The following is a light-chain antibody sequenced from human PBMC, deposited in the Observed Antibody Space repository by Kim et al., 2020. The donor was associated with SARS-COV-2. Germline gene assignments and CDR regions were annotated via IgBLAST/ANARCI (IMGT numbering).Light chain of an antibody. Sequence: SVTISCTGTSSDVGDYNDVYWYQHHPGNAPKLMIYDVSKRPSGVPDRFSGSKSGDTASLTISGLQAEDEGDYYCCSYTGSHSWVFGGGTQLTVL. CDR2: DVS. CDR3: CSYTGSHSWV. V-gene: IGLV2-11*01. J-gene: IGLJ3*02. CDR1: SSDVGDYND.